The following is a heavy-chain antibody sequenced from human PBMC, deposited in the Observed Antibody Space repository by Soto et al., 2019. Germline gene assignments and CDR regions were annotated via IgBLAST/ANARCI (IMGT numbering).Heavy chain of an antibody. CDR3: ARDRGGRIVGATRPPYYYYGMDV. D-gene: IGHD1-26*01. V-gene: IGHV1-3*01. Sequence: QVQLVQSGAEVKKPGASVKVSCKASGYTFTSYAMHWVRQAPGQRLEWMGWINAGNGNTKYSQKFQGRVTITRDTSASTAYMELSSLRSEDTAVYYCARDRGGRIVGATRPPYYYYGMDVWGQGTTVTDSS. CDR2: INAGNGNT. J-gene: IGHJ6*02. CDR1: GYTFTSYA.